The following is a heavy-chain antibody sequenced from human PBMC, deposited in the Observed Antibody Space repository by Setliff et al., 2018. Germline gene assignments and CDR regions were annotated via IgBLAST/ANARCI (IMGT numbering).Heavy chain of an antibody. CDR3: ARRGDINGYYYHEDAFDI. D-gene: IGHD3-22*01. CDR2: IYYSGST. Sequence: PSETLSLTCTVSGGSISSSSYYGGWIRQPPGKGLEWIGSIYYSGSTYYNPSLKSRVTISVDTSKNQFSLNLTSVTAADTAVYYCARRGDINGYYYHEDAFDIWGQGTMVTVSS. J-gene: IGHJ3*02. V-gene: IGHV4-39*07. CDR1: GGSISSSSYY.